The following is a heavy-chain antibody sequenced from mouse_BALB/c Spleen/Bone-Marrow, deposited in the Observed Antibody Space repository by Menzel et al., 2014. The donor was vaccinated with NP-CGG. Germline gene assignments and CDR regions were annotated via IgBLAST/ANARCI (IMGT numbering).Heavy chain of an antibody. D-gene: IGHD1-1*01. J-gene: IGHJ4*01. CDR3: ARGGDSSDNYAMDY. CDR1: GDSITSGY. V-gene: IGHV3-8*02. Sequence: VQLQQSGPSLVKPSQTLSLTCSVTGDSITSGYWNWIRKFPGNKLEYMGYISYSGSTYYNPSLKSRISITRDTSKNQYYLQLNTVTSEDTATYYCARGGDSSDNYAMDYWGQGTSVTVSS. CDR2: ISYSGST.